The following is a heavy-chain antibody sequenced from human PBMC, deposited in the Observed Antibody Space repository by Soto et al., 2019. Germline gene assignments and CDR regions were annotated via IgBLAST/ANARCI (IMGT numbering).Heavy chain of an antibody. CDR2: IIPFFDTA. J-gene: IGHJ1*01. CDR3: ASGLYSDSTGYYPAEYLQH. CDR1: GGTFSSYA. Sequence: SVKVSCKASGGTFSSYAISWVRQAPGQGLEWMGGIIPFFDTANYAQKFQGRVTISADESTSTVYMELNSLRSGDTAVYYCASGLYSDSTGYYPAEYLQHWGPGTQVTVSS. D-gene: IGHD3-22*01. V-gene: IGHV1-69*13.